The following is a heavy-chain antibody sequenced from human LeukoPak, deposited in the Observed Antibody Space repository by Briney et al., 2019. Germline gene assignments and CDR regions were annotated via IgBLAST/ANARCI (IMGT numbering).Heavy chain of an antibody. Sequence: SVKVSCKASGGTFSSYAISWVRQAPGQGLEWMGGIIPIFGTANYAQKFQGRVTITAVESTSTAYMELSSLRSEDTAVYYCAREGEMATIPDLFDFWGQGTLVTVSS. D-gene: IGHD5-24*01. CDR1: GGTFSSYA. CDR2: IIPIFGTA. CDR3: AREGEMATIPDLFDF. V-gene: IGHV1-69*13. J-gene: IGHJ4*02.